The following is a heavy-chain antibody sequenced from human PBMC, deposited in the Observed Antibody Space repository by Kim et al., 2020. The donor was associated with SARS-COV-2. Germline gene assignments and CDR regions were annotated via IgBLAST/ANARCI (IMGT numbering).Heavy chain of an antibody. Sequence: GGSLRLSCAASGFTFSSYGMHWVRQAPGKGLEWVAVISYDGSNKYYADSVKGRFTISRDNSKNTLYLQMNSLRAEDTAVYYCAKDGLAIVVVVAAKDIGGDAFDIWGQGTMVTVSS. CDR2: ISYDGSNK. D-gene: IGHD2-15*01. CDR3: AKDGLAIVVVVAAKDIGGDAFDI. V-gene: IGHV3-30*18. J-gene: IGHJ3*02. CDR1: GFTFSSYG.